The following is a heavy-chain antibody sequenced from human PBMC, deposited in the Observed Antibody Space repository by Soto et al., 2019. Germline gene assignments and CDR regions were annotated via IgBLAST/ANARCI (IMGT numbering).Heavy chain of an antibody. V-gene: IGHV3-30*03. D-gene: IGHD1-1*01. CDR3: ATDHVEMATTRGGDLFDN. J-gene: IGHJ4*02. Sequence: QVQLVESGGGVVQPGGSLRLSCEASGFTFSTYGIHWVRQAPGKGLEWVAVVSSDGSNTYYADSVKGRFTISSDNSKNTLYLQMDSLRAEDTAMYYCATDHVEMATTRGGDLFDNWGQGTLVTVSS. CDR2: VSSDGSNT. CDR1: GFTFSTYG.